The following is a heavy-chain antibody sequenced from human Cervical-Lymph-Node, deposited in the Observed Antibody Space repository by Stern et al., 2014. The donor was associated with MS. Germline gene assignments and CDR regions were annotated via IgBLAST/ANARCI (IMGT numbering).Heavy chain of an antibody. CDR3: ARGGYYDDTSGVSSYDYSGLDV. D-gene: IGHD3-22*01. CDR2: MSPNSGET. Sequence: QVQLMQSGAEVKKPGASVRVSCKASGYNFKSYDINWVRQASGQGLEWMGWMSPNSGETDYAQKFQGRVIMTRNPSINTAYMELRSLSSDDSAVYYCARGGYYDDTSGVSSYDYSGLDVWGQGTSVTVSS. J-gene: IGHJ6*02. V-gene: IGHV1-8*01. CDR1: GYNFKSYD.